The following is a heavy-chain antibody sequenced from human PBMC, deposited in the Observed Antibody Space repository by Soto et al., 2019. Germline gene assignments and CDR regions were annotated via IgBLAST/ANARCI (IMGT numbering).Heavy chain of an antibody. Sequence: GGSLRLSCAASGFTFSSYWMSWVRQAPGKGLEWVANIKQDGSEKYYVDSVKGRFTISRDNAKNSLYLQMNSLRAEDTAVYYCARDSDDLADYDILTGYPYYYYYYGMDVWGQGTTVTVSS. D-gene: IGHD3-9*01. CDR2: IKQDGSEK. CDR1: GFTFSSYW. J-gene: IGHJ6*02. V-gene: IGHV3-7*05. CDR3: ARDSDDLADYDILTGYPYYYYYYGMDV.